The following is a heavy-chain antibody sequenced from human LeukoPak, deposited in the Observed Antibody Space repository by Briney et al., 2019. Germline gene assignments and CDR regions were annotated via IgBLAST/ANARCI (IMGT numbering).Heavy chain of an antibody. CDR1: GFTFSSYA. D-gene: IGHD5-18*01. J-gene: IGHJ5*02. V-gene: IGHV3-23*01. CDR2: ISGSDKNT. Sequence: GGSLRLSCAASGFTFSSYAMSWVRQAPGKGLEWVSAISGSDKNTYYADSVKGRFTMSRDSSKNTLFLQMNSLRAEDTAVYYCARVTHTELSTWFDPWGQGTLVTVSS. CDR3: ARVTHTELSTWFDP.